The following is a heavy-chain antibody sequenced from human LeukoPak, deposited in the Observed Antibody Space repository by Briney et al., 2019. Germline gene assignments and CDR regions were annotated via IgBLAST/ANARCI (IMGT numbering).Heavy chain of an antibody. Sequence: GGSLRLSCVASGFRFEDYAMHWVRQVPGKGLEWVSGLSWSSNSIVYADSVKGRFTISRDESRNTVNFQLNSLKVEDTAVYYCAKASWVSNGDAVLWGQGTLVTVFS. V-gene: IGHV3-9*01. D-gene: IGHD1-1*01. CDR3: AKASWVSNGDAVL. J-gene: IGHJ4*02. CDR2: LSWSSNSI. CDR1: GFRFEDYA.